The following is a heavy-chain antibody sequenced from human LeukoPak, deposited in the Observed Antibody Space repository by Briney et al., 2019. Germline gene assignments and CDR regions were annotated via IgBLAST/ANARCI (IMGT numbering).Heavy chain of an antibody. CDR3: ARDKYCGGDCYSNRGIDY. Sequence: GGSLRLSCAASGFTFSSYAMSWVRQVPGKGLEWVSAISSGGGSTYYADSVKGRFTISRDNSKNTLYLQMNSLRAEDTAVYYCARDKYCGGDCYSNRGIDYWGQGTLVTVSS. V-gene: IGHV3-23*01. CDR1: GFTFSSYA. D-gene: IGHD2-21*01. CDR2: ISSGGGST. J-gene: IGHJ4*02.